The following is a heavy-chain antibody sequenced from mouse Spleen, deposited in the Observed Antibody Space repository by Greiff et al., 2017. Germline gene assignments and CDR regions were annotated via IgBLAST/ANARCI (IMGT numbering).Heavy chain of an antibody. V-gene: IGHV5-9*04. J-gene: IGHJ2*01. CDR2: ISSGGGNT. Sequence: EVKVEESGGGLVKPGGSLKLSCAASGFTFSSYTMSWVRQTPAKRLEWVATISSGGGNTYYPDSVKGRFTISRDNARNTLYLQMSSLRSEDTAMYYCARQGIYYGKGCFDYWGQGTTLTVSS. CDR3: ARQGIYYGKGCFDY. D-gene: IGHD2-1*01. CDR1: GFTFSSYT.